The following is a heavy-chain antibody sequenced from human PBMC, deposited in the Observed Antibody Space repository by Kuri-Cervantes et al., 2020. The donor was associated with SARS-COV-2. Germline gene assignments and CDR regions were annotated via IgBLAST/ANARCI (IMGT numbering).Heavy chain of an antibody. CDR1: GYTFTSYG. D-gene: IGHD3-22*01. CDR2: ISAYNGNT. J-gene: IGHJ3*01. V-gene: IGHV1-18*01. Sequence: ASVKVSCKASGYTFTSYGISWVRQAPGQGLEWMGWISAYNGNTHYAQKFHGRVTMTTDTSTSTAYTELRSPRSDDTAVYYCARMGTRYYDSSGYYYSGWGQGTMVTVSS. CDR3: ARMGTRYYDSSGYYYSG.